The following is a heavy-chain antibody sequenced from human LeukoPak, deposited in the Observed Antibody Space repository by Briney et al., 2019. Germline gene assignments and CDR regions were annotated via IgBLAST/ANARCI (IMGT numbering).Heavy chain of an antibody. V-gene: IGHV1-69*04. CDR1: GGTFSSYA. CDR2: IIPIFGIA. CDR3: GSSIRCSITNFAEYFQH. D-gene: IGHD2-2*01. J-gene: IGHJ1*01. Sequence: ASVKVSCKASGGTFSSYAISWVRQAPGQGLEWMGRIIPIFGIANYAQKFQGRVTITADKSTSTAYMELSRLRSEDTAVYYCGSSIRCSITNFAEYFQHWGQGTLVTVSS.